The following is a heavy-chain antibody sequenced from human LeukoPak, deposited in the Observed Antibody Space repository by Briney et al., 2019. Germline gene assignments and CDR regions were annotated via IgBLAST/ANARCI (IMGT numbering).Heavy chain of an antibody. V-gene: IGHV4-34*01. D-gene: IGHD2-15*01. CDR3: ARGRGYCSGGSCYAFYYYYYMDV. Sequence: SETLSLTCAVYGGSFSGYCWSWIRQPPGKGLEWIGEINHSGSTNYNPSLKSRVTISVDTSKNQFSLKLSSVTAADTAVYYCARGRGYCSGGSCYAFYYYYYMDVWGKGTTVTVSS. CDR1: GGSFSGYC. CDR2: INHSGST. J-gene: IGHJ6*03.